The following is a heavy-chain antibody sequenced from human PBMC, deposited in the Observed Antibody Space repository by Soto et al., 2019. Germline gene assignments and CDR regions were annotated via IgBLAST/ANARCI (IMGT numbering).Heavy chain of an antibody. J-gene: IGHJ5*02. D-gene: IGHD4-4*01. CDR2: INAGNGNT. Sequence: ASVKVSCKASGYTFTSYAMHWVRQAPGQRLEWMGWINAGNGNTKYSQKFQGRVIITRDTSASTAYMELCSLRSEDTAVYYCASGESADHSYWFDPWGQGTLVTVSS. V-gene: IGHV1-3*01. CDR3: ASGESADHSYWFDP. CDR1: GYTFTSYA.